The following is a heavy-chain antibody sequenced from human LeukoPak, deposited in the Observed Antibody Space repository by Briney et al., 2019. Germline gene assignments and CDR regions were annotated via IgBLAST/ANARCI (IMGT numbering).Heavy chain of an antibody. CDR1: GDTCTSEG. Sequence: ASVKVSCKGSGDTCTSEGISWVRQAPGQWLEWMGWISAYNGNTNYAQKLQGRVTMTTDTSTSTAYMELRSLRSDDTAVYYCARGGYYYDSSGPTDCWGQGTLVTVSS. J-gene: IGHJ4*02. V-gene: IGHV1-18*01. D-gene: IGHD3-22*01. CDR3: ARGGYYYDSSGPTDC. CDR2: ISAYNGNT.